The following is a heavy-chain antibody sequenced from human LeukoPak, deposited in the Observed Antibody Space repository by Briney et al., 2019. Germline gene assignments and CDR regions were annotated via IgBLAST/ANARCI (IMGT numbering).Heavy chain of an antibody. V-gene: IGHV3-9*01. J-gene: IGHJ6*02. CDR3: AKEFGEGYGDDYYYYGMDV. D-gene: IGHD4-17*01. Sequence: GGSLRLSCAASGFTFDDYAMHWVRQAPGKGLEWVSGISWNSGSIGYADSVKGRFTISRDNAKNSLYLQMNSLRAEDTALYYCAKEFGEGYGDDYYYYGMDVWDQGTTVTVSS. CDR1: GFTFDDYA. CDR2: ISWNSGSI.